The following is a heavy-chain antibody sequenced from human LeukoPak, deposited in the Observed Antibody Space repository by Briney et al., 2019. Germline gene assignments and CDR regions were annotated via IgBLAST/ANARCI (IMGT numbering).Heavy chain of an antibody. Sequence: GRSLRLSCAASGFTFSNYAMHWVRQAPGKGLEWVAVVSYDGSNKYYADSVKGRFTISRDNSKNTLYLQMNSLRAEDAAIYYCATIGDRRTGELYRIDYWGQGTLVTVSS. J-gene: IGHJ4*02. V-gene: IGHV3-30-3*01. D-gene: IGHD7-27*01. CDR3: ATIGDRRTGELYRIDY. CDR2: VSYDGSNK. CDR1: GFTFSNYA.